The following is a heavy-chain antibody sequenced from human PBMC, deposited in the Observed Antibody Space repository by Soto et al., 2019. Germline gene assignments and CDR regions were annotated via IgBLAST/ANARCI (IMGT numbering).Heavy chain of an antibody. V-gene: IGHV3-30*03. D-gene: IGHD4-17*01. J-gene: IGHJ4*02. CDR3: AIDHHTVTTGYYFDY. CDR1: GFTFSSYG. Sequence: QVQLVESGGGVVQPGRSLRLSCAASGFTFSSYGMHWVRQAPGKGLEWVAVISYDGSNKYDADSVKGRFTISRNNPKNTLYLQINSLRATYTAVYYCAIDHHTVTTGYYFDYWGQRTLVTVSS. CDR2: ISYDGSNK.